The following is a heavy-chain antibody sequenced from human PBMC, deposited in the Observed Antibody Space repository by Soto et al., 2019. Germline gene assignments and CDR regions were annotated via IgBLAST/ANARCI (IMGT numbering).Heavy chain of an antibody. CDR3: AKKTPKELRYFDWHSLGYGMDV. Sequence: EVQLLESGGGLVQPGGSLRLSCTASGFTFSSYAMSWVRQAPGKGLEWVSAISGSGGSTYYADSVKGRFTISRDNSKNTLYLQMNSLRAEDTAVYYCAKKTPKELRYFDWHSLGYGMDVWGQGTTVTVSS. J-gene: IGHJ6*02. D-gene: IGHD3-9*01. CDR2: ISGSGGST. V-gene: IGHV3-23*01. CDR1: GFTFSSYA.